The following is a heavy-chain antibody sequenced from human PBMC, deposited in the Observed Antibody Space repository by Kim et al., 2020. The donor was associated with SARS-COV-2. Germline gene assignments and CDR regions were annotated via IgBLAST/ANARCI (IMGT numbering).Heavy chain of an antibody. CDR1: GFTFSTFD. CDR2: INGHDDST. CDR3: VKGAWLGL. Sequence: GGSLRLSCAASGFTFSTFDMSWVRQAPGKGLKWVSVINGHDDSTYYAESVKGRFTVSRDSASNTLYLQMNSLRSDDTAIYYCVKGAWLGLWGPGPLVTV. V-gene: IGHV3-23*01. D-gene: IGHD5-12*01. J-gene: IGHJ4*01.